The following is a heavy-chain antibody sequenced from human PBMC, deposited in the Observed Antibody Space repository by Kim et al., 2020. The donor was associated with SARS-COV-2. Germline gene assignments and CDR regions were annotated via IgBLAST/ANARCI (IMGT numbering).Heavy chain of an antibody. CDR1: GFTFSSYE. J-gene: IGHJ6*02. D-gene: IGHD3-3*01. V-gene: IGHV3-48*03. Sequence: GGSLRLSCAASGFTFSSYEMNWVRQAPGKGLEWVSYISSSGSTIYYADSVKGRFTISRDNAKNSLYLQMNSLRAEDTAVYYCARELNDFWSGYYTVYYYYGMDVWGQGTTVTVSS. CDR3: ARELNDFWSGYYTVYYYYGMDV. CDR2: ISSSGSTI.